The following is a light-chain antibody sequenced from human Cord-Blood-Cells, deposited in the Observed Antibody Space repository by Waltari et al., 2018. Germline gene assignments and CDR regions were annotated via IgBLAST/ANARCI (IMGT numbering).Light chain of an antibody. CDR2: EGS. V-gene: IGLV2-23*01. CDR1: SSDVGSYNL. J-gene: IGLJ3*02. Sequence: QSALTQPASVSGSPGQSITISCTGTSSDVGSYNLVSWYQQHPGKAPKLRIYEGSKRPSVVSNRFSVSKSGNTASRTISWLQAEDEADYYCCSDAGSSTWVFGGGTKLTVL. CDR3: CSDAGSSTWV.